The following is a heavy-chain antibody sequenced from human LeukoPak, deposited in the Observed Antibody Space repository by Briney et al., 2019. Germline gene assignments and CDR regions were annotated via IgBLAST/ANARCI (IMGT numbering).Heavy chain of an antibody. V-gene: IGHV3-23*01. Sequence: GGSLRLSCAASGFTVSNKYMTWARQAPGKGLEWVSAISGSGGSTYYADSVKGRFTISRDNSKNTLYLQMNSLRAEDTAVYYCAKDLTYSSGWYASGAYFDYWGQGTLVTVSS. D-gene: IGHD6-19*01. CDR2: ISGSGGST. CDR1: GFTVSNKY. J-gene: IGHJ4*02. CDR3: AKDLTYSSGWYASGAYFDY.